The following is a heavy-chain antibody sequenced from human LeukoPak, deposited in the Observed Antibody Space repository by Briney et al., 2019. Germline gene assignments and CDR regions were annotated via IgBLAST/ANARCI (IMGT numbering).Heavy chain of an antibody. V-gene: IGHV1-24*01. D-gene: IGHD1-26*01. Sequence: ASVKVSCKVSGYTLTELSMHWVRQAPGKGLEWMGGFDPEDGETIYAQKFQGRVTMTEDTSTDTAYMELSSLRSEDTAVYYCATSPLEWEQPHPERASSRGFDYWGQGTLVTVSS. J-gene: IGHJ4*02. CDR2: FDPEDGET. CDR1: GYTLTELS. CDR3: ATSPLEWEQPHPERASSRGFDY.